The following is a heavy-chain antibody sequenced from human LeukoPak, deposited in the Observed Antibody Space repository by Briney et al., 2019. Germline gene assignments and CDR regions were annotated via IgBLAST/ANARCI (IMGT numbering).Heavy chain of an antibody. CDR3: AKDGVPDIVVVVAATPDAFDI. CDR2: ISSSSSYI. D-gene: IGHD2-15*01. J-gene: IGHJ3*02. V-gene: IGHV3-21*04. CDR1: GFTFSSYS. Sequence: GGSPRLSCAASGFTFSSYSMSWVRQAPGKGLEWVSSISSSSSYIYYADSVKGRFTISRDNSKNTLYLQMNSLRAEDTAVYYCAKDGVPDIVVVVAATPDAFDIWGQGTMVTVSS.